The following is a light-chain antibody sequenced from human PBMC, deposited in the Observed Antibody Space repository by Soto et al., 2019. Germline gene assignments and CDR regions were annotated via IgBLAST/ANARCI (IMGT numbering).Light chain of an antibody. V-gene: IGKV3-15*01. CDR3: QRYNNWPLA. Sequence: EIVMTQSPATLSVSPGERATLSCRASQGVGSTLAWYQQKPGQTPRLLIYGASTRATGIPARFSGSGSGTEFTLTINSLQPEDFAVYYCQRYNNWPLAFGGGTKVEIK. CDR1: QGVGST. J-gene: IGKJ4*01. CDR2: GAS.